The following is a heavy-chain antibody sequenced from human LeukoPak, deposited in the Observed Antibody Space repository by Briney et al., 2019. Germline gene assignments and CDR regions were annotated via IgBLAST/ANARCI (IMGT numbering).Heavy chain of an antibody. CDR3: ARAGYVVVTAIVRGFFDY. V-gene: IGHV3-30*04. Sequence: GRSLRLSCAASGFTFSSYAMHWVRQAPGKGLEWVAVISYDGSNKYYADSVKGRFTISRDNSKNTLYLQMNSLRAEDTAVYYCARAGYVVVTAIVRGFFDYWGQGTLVSVSS. D-gene: IGHD2-21*02. CDR1: GFTFSSYA. CDR2: ISYDGSNK. J-gene: IGHJ4*02.